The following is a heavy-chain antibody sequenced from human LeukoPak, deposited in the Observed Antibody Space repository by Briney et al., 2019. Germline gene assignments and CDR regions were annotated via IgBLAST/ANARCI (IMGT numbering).Heavy chain of an antibody. CDR2: IWYDGGNK. J-gene: IGHJ5*02. CDR1: GFTFSNYG. Sequence: PGGSLRLSCAASGFTFSNYGLHWVRQAPGKGLEWVALIWYDGGNKYYAESVKGRLTISRDNSKDTLYLQMNSLRADDTAVYYCARGGAVGGTRVWFDPWGQGTLVTVSS. D-gene: IGHD1-26*01. CDR3: ARGGAVGGTRVWFDP. V-gene: IGHV3-33*01.